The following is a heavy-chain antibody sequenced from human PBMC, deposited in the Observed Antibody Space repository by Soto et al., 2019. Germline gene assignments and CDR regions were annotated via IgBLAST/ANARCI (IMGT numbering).Heavy chain of an antibody. CDR1: GFTFSDHY. D-gene: IGHD4-17*01. V-gene: IGHV3-11*06. CDR2: ISARSTYI. J-gene: IGHJ4*02. Sequence: QVQLVESGGGLVKPGTSLRLSCAASGFTFSDHYMSWIRQAPGKGLEWLSHISARSTYINYGDSVKGQFSISRDNVKQTVYLQMNSLTVDDTAIYYCAMGDYGRYWGPGTLVTVSP. CDR3: AMGDYGRY.